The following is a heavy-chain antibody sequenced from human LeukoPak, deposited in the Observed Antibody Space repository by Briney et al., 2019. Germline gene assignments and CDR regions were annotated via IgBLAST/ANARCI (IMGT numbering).Heavy chain of an antibody. Sequence: ESGPTLLKPTPTLTLTCTFSGFSLRTRGVGVGWIRQPPANALESLSLNYWNGDKRFTPSLKSRLTITKDTSKNQVVLTMTNMDPVDTATYYCAHSAYSYYDSSGYPDYWGQGTLVTVSS. J-gene: IGHJ4*02. V-gene: IGHV2-5*01. CDR2: NYWNGDK. D-gene: IGHD3-22*01. CDR1: GFSLRTRGVG. CDR3: AHSAYSYYDSSGYPDY.